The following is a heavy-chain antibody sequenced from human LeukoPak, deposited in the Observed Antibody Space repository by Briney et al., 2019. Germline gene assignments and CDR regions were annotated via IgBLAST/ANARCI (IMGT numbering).Heavy chain of an antibody. CDR1: GGSVSSGSYY. D-gene: IGHD2-15*01. J-gene: IGHJ3*02. CDR2: IYDSGST. CDR3: ARDCSGGSCYGAFDI. V-gene: IGHV4-30-4*08. Sequence: PSETLSLTCTVSGGSVSSGSYYWSWIRQPPGTGLEWIGYIYDSGSTYYNPSLKSRITISVDTSENRFSLKLSSVTATDTAVYYCARDCSGGSCYGAFDIWGQGTMVTVSS.